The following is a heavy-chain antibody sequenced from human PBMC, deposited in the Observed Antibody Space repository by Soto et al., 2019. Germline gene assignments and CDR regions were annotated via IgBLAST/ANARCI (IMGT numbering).Heavy chain of an antibody. CDR3: AREGPIDPRSSRYYYYYGMDV. CDR1: GDRVSSNSAA. CDR2: TYYRSKWYN. V-gene: IGHV6-1*01. J-gene: IGHJ6*02. Sequence: SQTLSLTCAISGDRVSSNSAAWNWIRQSPSRGLEWLGRTYYRSKWYNDYAVSVKSRITINPDTSKNQFSLQLNSVTPEDTAVYYCAREGPIDPRSSRYYYYYGMDVWGQGTMVTVSS.